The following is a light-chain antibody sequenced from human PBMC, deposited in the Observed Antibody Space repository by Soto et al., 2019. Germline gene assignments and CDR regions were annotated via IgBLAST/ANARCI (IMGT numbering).Light chain of an antibody. CDR1: GSDVGGYDC. CDR3: SSCTSSSTVV. J-gene: IGLJ2*01. CDR2: EVD. Sequence: QSALTQPASVSGSPGQSITISCSGTGSDVGGYDCVSWYQQHPGKAPKLMIYEVDNRPSGVSNRFSGPKSGNTASLTISGLQAEDEADYYCSSCTSSSTVVFGGGTQLTVL. V-gene: IGLV2-14*01.